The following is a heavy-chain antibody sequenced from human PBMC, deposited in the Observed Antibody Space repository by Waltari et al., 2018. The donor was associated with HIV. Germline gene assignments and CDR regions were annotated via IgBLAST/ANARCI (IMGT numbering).Heavy chain of an antibody. CDR2: LYTSGST. V-gene: IGHV4-61*02. CDR1: GGSINSGSYY. Sequence: QVQLPESGPGLVKTSQTLSLTCTVSGGSINSGSYYWNWTRRPAGKGLEWIGRLYTSGSTNDNPSLKSRVTMTADTSKNQFSLRLTSVTASDTAIYYCSRTSTGSDYYYQVDVWGQGTTVTVS. CDR3: SRTSTGSDYYYQVDV. D-gene: IGHD2-21*02. J-gene: IGHJ6*02.